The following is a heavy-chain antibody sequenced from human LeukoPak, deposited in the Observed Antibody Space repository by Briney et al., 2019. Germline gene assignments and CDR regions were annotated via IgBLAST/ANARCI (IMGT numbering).Heavy chain of an antibody. V-gene: IGHV3-7*01. D-gene: IGHD3-16*02. CDR3: ARGAMITFGGVIVDY. CDR1: GFTFSSYW. Sequence: GGSLRLSCAASGFTFSSYWMSWVRRAPGKGLEWVANIKQDGSEKYYVDSVKGRFTISRDNAKNSLYLQMNGLRAEDTAVYYCARGAMITFGGVIVDYWGQGTLVTVSS. CDR2: IKQDGSEK. J-gene: IGHJ4*02.